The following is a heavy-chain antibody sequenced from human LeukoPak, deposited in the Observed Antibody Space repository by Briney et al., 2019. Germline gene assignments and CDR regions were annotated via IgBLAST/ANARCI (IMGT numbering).Heavy chain of an antibody. D-gene: IGHD6-19*01. Sequence: GGPLRLSXAASGFTFSSYSMNWVRQAPGKGLEWVSSISSSGTYIYYADPVKGRFTISRDSARNSLYLQMDSLRAEDTAVYYCARVRSGWQTDYWGQGTLVTVSS. J-gene: IGHJ4*02. CDR3: ARVRSGWQTDY. V-gene: IGHV3-21*01. CDR1: GFTFSSYS. CDR2: ISSSGTYI.